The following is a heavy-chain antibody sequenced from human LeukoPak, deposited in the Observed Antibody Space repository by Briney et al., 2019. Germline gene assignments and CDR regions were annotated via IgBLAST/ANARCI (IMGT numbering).Heavy chain of an antibody. V-gene: IGHV3-23*01. Sequence: GGSLRLSCATSGFTFSTYAMSWVRQAPGKGLEWVSLISGSGSGTHYADSVKGRFTISRDNSKNMLYLHMNTLRADDTALYYCARSGTEDGYNIYFDHWGQGTLVTVSS. CDR2: ISGSGSGT. CDR3: ARSGTEDGYNIYFDH. J-gene: IGHJ4*02. CDR1: GFTFSTYA. D-gene: IGHD5-24*01.